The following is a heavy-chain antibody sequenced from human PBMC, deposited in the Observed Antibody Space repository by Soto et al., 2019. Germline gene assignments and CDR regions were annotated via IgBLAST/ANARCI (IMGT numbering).Heavy chain of an antibody. D-gene: IGHD2-15*01. CDR1: GYTFTGDY. CDR3: ARERADIVVVVAATQRYYYGMDV. J-gene: IGHJ6*02. CDR2: INPNSGGT. Sequence: ASVKGSCKASGYTFTGDYMDWVRQAPGQGLEWMGWINPNSGGTNYAQKFQGWVTMTRDTSISTAYMELSRLRSDDTAVYYCARERADIVVVVAATQRYYYGMDVWGQGTTVTVSS. V-gene: IGHV1-2*04.